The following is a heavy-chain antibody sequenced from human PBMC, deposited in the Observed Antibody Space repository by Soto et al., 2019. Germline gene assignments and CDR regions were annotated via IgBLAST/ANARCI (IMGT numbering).Heavy chain of an antibody. CDR3: ARQGFGPLHGLVDV. D-gene: IGHD3-10*01. J-gene: IGHJ6*02. CDR1: GGSISSYY. Sequence: QVQMQESGPGLVKPSETLSLSCTVSGGSISSYYWSWFRQSPGKRMEWIGYVHHSWGASYNPSLPSRVARSLDSSKRQFSLKVTSVTATDTAGYYCARQGFGPLHGLVDVWGQGTTVTVSS. CDR2: VHHSWGA. V-gene: IGHV4-59*08.